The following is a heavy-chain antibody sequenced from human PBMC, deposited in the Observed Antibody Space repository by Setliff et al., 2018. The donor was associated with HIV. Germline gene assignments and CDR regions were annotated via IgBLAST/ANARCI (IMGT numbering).Heavy chain of an antibody. J-gene: IGHJ4*02. Sequence: SLLLSFSSSVFTFSAHGMHWVRQAPGKGLEWVTFINYDDNYEYYADSVKGRFTISRDNSKSTVDLQMTSLTAEDTAIYYCVRGVFDYWGQGVLVTAPQ. V-gene: IGHV3-30*02. CDR3: VRGVFDY. CDR1: VFTFSAHG. CDR2: INYDDNYE.